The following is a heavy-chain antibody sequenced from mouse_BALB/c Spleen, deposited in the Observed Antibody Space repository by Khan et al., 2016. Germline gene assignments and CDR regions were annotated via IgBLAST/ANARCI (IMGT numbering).Heavy chain of an antibody. J-gene: IGHJ3*01. CDR1: GYSITSDYA. V-gene: IGHV3-2*02. CDR2: ISYSGDT. CDR3: AREDYSCFAY. D-gene: IGHD1-1*02. Sequence: EVPLQESGPGLVKPSQSLSLTCTVTGYSITSDYAWNWLRQFPGNTLVWLGYISYSGDTHYNPSLTSRISITRDTSKNQFFLQLNSVTAEDTATYYCAREDYSCFAYWGQGTLVTVSA.